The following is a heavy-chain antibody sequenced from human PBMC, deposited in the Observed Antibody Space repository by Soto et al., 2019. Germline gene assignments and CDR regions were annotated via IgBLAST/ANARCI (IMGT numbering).Heavy chain of an antibody. CDR2: ISYDGSNK. D-gene: IGHD6-19*01. J-gene: IGHJ4*02. CDR3: AKDPVQQWLAYYFDY. Sequence: GGSLRLSCAASGFTFSSYGMHWVRQAPGKGLEWVAVISYDGSNKYYADSVKGRFTISRGNSKNTLYLQMNSLRAEDTAVYYCAKDPVQQWLAYYFDYWGQGTLVTVSS. CDR1: GFTFSSYG. V-gene: IGHV3-30*18.